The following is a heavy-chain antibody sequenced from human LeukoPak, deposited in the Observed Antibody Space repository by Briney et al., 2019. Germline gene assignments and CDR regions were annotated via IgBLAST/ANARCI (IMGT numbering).Heavy chain of an antibody. D-gene: IGHD3-16*02. Sequence: GASVKVSCKASGGTFSSYAISWVRQAPGQGLEWMGGIIPILGTANYGQKFQGRVTITADESTNTAYMELSSLRSEDTAVYYCARGPAVSLYGMDVWGQGTTVTVSS. J-gene: IGHJ6*02. V-gene: IGHV1-69*13. CDR2: IIPILGTA. CDR3: ARGPAVSLYGMDV. CDR1: GGTFSSYA.